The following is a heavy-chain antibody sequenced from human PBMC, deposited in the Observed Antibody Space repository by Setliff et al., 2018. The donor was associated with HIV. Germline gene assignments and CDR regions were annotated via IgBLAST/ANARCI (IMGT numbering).Heavy chain of an antibody. Sequence: SVKVSCKTSGDTLSSYAITWVRQAPGQGLEWMGRIIPIFGTADYAQKFRGRVTLTADESTSIAYMELSSLRSEDTAVYYCATDAWGPAFDYWGQGTLVTVSS. V-gene: IGHV1-69*13. J-gene: IGHJ4*02. CDR2: IIPIFGTA. CDR1: GDTLSSYA. D-gene: IGHD3-16*01. CDR3: ATDAWGPAFDY.